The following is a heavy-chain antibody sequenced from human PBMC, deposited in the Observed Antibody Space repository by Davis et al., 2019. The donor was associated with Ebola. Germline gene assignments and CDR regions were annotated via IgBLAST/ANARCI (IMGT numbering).Heavy chain of an antibody. J-gene: IGHJ4*02. V-gene: IGHV3-30*18. CDR2: ISYDGSNK. CDR1: GFTVSSNY. CDR3: AKVNYDSSGFDY. D-gene: IGHD3-22*01. Sequence: GEFLKISCAASGFTVSSNYMSWVRQAPGKGLEWVAVISYDGSNKYYADSVKGRFTISRDNSKNTLYLQMNSLRAEDTAVYYCAKVNYDSSGFDYWGQGTLVTVSS.